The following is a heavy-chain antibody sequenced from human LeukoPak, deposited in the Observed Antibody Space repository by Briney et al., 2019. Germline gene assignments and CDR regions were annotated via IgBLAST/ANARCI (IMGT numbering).Heavy chain of an antibody. D-gene: IGHD5-18*01. CDR3: ASPGENPGTAMARYYFDY. CDR2: IIPILGIA. Sequence: SVKVSCKASGGTFSSYTISWVRQVPGQGLEWMGRIIPILGIANYAQKFQGRVTITADKSTSTAYMELSSLRSEDTAVYYCASPGENPGTAMARYYFDYWGQGTLVTVSS. CDR1: GGTFSSYT. V-gene: IGHV1-69*02. J-gene: IGHJ4*02.